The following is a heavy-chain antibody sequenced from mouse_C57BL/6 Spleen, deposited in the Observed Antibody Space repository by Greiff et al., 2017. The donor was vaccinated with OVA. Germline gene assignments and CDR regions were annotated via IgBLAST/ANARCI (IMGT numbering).Heavy chain of an antibody. CDR1: GYTFTSYW. CDR2: IDPSDSET. D-gene: IGHD1-1*01. CDR3: AREGGYGSSYRYFDV. Sequence: QVQLQQPGAELVRPGSSVKLSCKASGYTFTSYWMHWVKQRPIQGLEWIGNIDPSDSETHYNQKFKDKATLTVDKSSSTAYMQLSSLTSEDSAVYYCAREGGYGSSYRYFDVWGTGTTVTVSS. J-gene: IGHJ1*03. V-gene: IGHV1-52*01.